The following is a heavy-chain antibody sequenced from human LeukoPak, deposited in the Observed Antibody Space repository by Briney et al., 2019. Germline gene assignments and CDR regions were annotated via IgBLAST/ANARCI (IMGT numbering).Heavy chain of an antibody. J-gene: IGHJ6*04. CDR2: ISSSGSTI. CDR3: AELGITMIGGV. CDR1: GFTFSNYG. Sequence: PGGSLRLSCAASGFTFSNYGMHWVRQASGKGLEWVSYISSSGSTIYYADSVKGRFTISRDNAKNSLYLQMNSLRAEDTAVYYCAELGITMIGGVWGKGTTVTISS. D-gene: IGHD3-10*02. V-gene: IGHV3-48*04.